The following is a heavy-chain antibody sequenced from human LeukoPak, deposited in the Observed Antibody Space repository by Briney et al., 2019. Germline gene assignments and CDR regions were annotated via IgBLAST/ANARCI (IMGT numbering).Heavy chain of an antibody. J-gene: IGHJ4*02. CDR1: GGSISSYY. Sequence: SETLSLTCTVSGGSISSYYWSWIRRPAGKGLEWIGRIYTSGSTNYNPSFKSRVTMSVDTSRNQFSLKLSSVTAADTAVYYCARGARLGELSFTYYFDYWGQGTLVTVSS. CDR3: ARGARLGELSFTYYFDY. D-gene: IGHD3-16*02. CDR2: IYTSGST. V-gene: IGHV4-4*07.